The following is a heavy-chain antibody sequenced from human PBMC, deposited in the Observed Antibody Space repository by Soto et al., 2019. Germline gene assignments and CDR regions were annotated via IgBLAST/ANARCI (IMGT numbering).Heavy chain of an antibody. CDR2: IDPSKSST. V-gene: IGHV5-10-1*01. Sequence: HGESLKISCKGSGCRFTTYWINCVRQMPGKGLEWMGRIDPSKSSTKYSPSFQGHVTISADKSISTVYLQWSGLQASDTAIYYCARGSVTSGWDRWGQGTLVTVSS. CDR3: ARGSVTSGWDR. D-gene: IGHD6-19*01. CDR1: GCRFTTYW. J-gene: IGHJ5*02.